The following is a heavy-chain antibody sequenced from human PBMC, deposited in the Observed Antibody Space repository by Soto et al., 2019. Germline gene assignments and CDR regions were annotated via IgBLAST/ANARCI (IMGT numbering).Heavy chain of an antibody. J-gene: IGHJ3*02. CDR1: GYTFTIYA. CDR2: INAGNGNT. CDR3: ALVLRYFDRPNDAFDI. V-gene: IGHV1-3*01. Sequence: ASVKVSCKASGYTFTIYAMHWVRQAPGQRLEWMGWINAGNGNTKYSQKFQGRVTITRDTSASTAYMELSSLRSEDTAVYYCALVLRYFDRPNDAFDIWGQGTMVTVSS. D-gene: IGHD3-9*01.